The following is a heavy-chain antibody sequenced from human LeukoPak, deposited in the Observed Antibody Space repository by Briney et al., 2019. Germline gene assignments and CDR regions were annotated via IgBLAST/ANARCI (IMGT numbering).Heavy chain of an antibody. D-gene: IGHD6-13*01. CDR2: IYYSGST. V-gene: IGHV4-59*01. CDR1: GGSISSYY. Sequence: PSETLSLTCTVSGGSISSYYWSWIRQPPGKGLEWIGYIYYSGSTNYNPFLKSRVTISVDTSKNQFSLKLSSVTAADTAVYYCAREVSSTWFEWFDPWGQGTLVTVSS. CDR3: AREVSSTWFEWFDP. J-gene: IGHJ5*02.